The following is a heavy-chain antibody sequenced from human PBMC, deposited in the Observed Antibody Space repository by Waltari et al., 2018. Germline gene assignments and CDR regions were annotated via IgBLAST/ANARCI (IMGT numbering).Heavy chain of an antibody. Sequence: GGGLVQPGGSLRLSCAASGFTFSSYSMNWVRQAPGKGLAWVSYISSSSSTIYYADSVKGRFTISRDNAKNSLYLQMNSLRAEDTAVYYCARDHHDWAHYYYYGMDVWGQGTTVTVSS. D-gene: IGHD3-16*01. V-gene: IGHV3-48*04. J-gene: IGHJ6*02. CDR2: ISSSSSTI. CDR1: GFTFSSYS. CDR3: ARDHHDWAHYYYYGMDV.